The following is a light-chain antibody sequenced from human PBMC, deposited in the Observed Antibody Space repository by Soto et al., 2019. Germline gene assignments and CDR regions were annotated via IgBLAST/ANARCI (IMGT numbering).Light chain of an antibody. CDR2: DAS. J-gene: IGKJ5*01. Sequence: ALIQIKRTLYRCLGKKSSSSSRPSQSVSSYLAWYQQKPGQAPRLLIYDASNTATGIPARFSGSGSGTAFTLTISSLPAEDFSGYFWQHGQKRPTFGQGTRLEIK. V-gene: IGKV3-11*01. CDR1: QSVSSY. CDR3: QHGQKRPT.